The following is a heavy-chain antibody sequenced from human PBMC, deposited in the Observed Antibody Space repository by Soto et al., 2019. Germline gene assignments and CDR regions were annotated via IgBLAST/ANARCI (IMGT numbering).Heavy chain of an antibody. V-gene: IGHV1-2*04. CDR2: INPNSGGT. CDR3: ARAVREYSSSRWFDP. J-gene: IGHJ5*02. Sequence: GASVKVSCKASGYTFTGYYMHWVRQAPGQGLEWMGWINPNSGGTNYAQKFQGWVTMTRDTSISTAYMELSRLRSDDTAVYYCARAVREYSSSRWFDPWGQGTLVTVSS. CDR1: GYTFTGYY. D-gene: IGHD3-10*01.